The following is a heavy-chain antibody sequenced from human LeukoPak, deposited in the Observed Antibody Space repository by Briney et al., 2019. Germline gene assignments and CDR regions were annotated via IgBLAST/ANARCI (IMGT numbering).Heavy chain of an antibody. CDR3: AKGDSSTWYAGRLDN. V-gene: IGHV3-23*01. J-gene: IGHJ4*02. CDR1: GLTFSGYA. D-gene: IGHD6-13*01. CDR2: ISATTGRT. Sequence: PGRSLRLPCAASGLTFSGYAMNWVRRAPGRGLEGVSRISATTGRTYYADSVKGRFTISRDNSKDTLYLRMNSLRVEDTAVYYCAKGDSSTWYAGRLDNWGQGTLVTVSS.